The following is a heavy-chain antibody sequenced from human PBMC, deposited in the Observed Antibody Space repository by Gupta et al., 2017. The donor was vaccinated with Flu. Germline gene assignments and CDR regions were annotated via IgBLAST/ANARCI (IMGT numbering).Heavy chain of an antibody. CDR3: SRGETGPSAPGRNDC. D-gene: IGHD6-13*01. V-gene: IGHV3-72*01. J-gene: IGHJ4*02. Sequence: RLVESGGGLVPPGGSLRPSCVVSGFTFSEHYMDWIRQAPGKGLEWVGRIRNKANSYTTEYAASVKDRFTITRDDSKSSLYLQMNSLKNEDTAVYYCSRGETGPSAPGRNDCWGQGTLVTVSS. CDR1: GFTFSEHY. CDR2: IRNKANSYTT.